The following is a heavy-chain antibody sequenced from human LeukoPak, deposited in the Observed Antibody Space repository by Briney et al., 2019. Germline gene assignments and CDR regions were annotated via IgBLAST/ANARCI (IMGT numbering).Heavy chain of an antibody. CDR1: GFSFTNYW. V-gene: IGHV5-51*01. Sequence: GESLKISCQGSGFSFTNYWIGWVRQMPGKGLEWVGIIYPGDSDTLYSSSFQGLVTISADKSINTLYLQWSSLQASDSAVYYCAKRRRDGLKSPNWFDPWGQGTLVIVSS. J-gene: IGHJ5*02. CDR3: AKRRRDGLKSPNWFDP. CDR2: IYPGDSDT. D-gene: IGHD5-24*01.